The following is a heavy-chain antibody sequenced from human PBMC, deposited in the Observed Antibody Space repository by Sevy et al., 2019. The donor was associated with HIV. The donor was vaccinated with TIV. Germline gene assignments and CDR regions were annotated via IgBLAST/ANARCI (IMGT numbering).Heavy chain of an antibody. D-gene: IGHD1-7*01. Sequence: GGSLRLSCATSGFFFNTYNMNWVRQAPGKGLEWVSSISRSSGYINYGDSVKGRFTISRDNAENSLVLQMNSLRAEDTAVYYCLRGDRGCGITRYYFDYWGQGTLVTVSS. J-gene: IGHJ4*02. CDR2: ISRSSGYI. CDR3: LRGDRGCGITRYYFDY. CDR1: GFFFNTYN. V-gene: IGHV3-21*01.